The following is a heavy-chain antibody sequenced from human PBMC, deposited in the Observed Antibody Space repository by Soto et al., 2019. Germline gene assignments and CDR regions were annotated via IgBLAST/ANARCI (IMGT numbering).Heavy chain of an antibody. D-gene: IGHD6-13*01. Sequence: GASVKVSCKASGYTFTSYAMHWVRQAPGQRLEWMGWINAGNGNTKYSQKFQGRVTITRDTSASTAYMELSSLRSEDTAVYYGARDWFTLIAAANVWGQGTLVTVSS. CDR2: INAGNGNT. J-gene: IGHJ4*02. CDR3: ARDWFTLIAAANV. V-gene: IGHV1-3*01. CDR1: GYTFTSYA.